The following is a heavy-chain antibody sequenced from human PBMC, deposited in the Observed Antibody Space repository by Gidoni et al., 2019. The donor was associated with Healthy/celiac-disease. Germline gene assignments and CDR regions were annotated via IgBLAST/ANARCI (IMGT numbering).Heavy chain of an antibody. CDR1: GGSISSYY. V-gene: IGHV4-4*07. D-gene: IGHD5-12*01. J-gene: IGHJ4*02. CDR3: ARVAGDSGPDEYYFDY. CDR2: IYTSGST. Sequence: QVQLQESGPGLVKPSETLSLPCTASGGSISSYYWSWIRQAAGTGLEWIGRIYTSGSTNYTPPLKSRVTMSVDVSKNQFSRKLSAGTAADTAVYYCARVAGDSGPDEYYFDYWGQGTLVTVSS.